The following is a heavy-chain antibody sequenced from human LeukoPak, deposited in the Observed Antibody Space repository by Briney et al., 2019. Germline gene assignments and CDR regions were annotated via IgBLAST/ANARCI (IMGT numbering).Heavy chain of an antibody. CDR1: GYTFTSYG. V-gene: IGHV1-18*04. J-gene: IGHJ4*02. D-gene: IGHD3-9*01. CDR3: ARHSFDWLLPNSYFDY. Sequence: GASVKVSCKASGYTFTSYGISWVRQAPGQGLEWMGWISAYNGNTNYAQKLQGRVTMTTDTSTSTAYMELRSLRSDDTAVYYCARHSFDWLLPNSYFDYCGQGTLVTVSS. CDR2: ISAYNGNT.